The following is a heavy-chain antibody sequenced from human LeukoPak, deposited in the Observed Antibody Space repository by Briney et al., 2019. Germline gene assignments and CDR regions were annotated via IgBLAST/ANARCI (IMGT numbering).Heavy chain of an antibody. D-gene: IGHD2-15*01. J-gene: IGHJ4*02. Sequence: PSETLSLTCTVSGGSISSSSYYWGWIRQPPGKGLEWIGSIYYSGSTYYSPSLKSRVTISVDASKKQFPLRLSSVTAADTAVYYCARVSGGGYCSGGSCYFFDYWGQGTLVTVSS. V-gene: IGHV4-39*06. CDR3: ARVSGGGYCSGGSCYFFDY. CDR2: IYYSGST. CDR1: GGSISSSSYY.